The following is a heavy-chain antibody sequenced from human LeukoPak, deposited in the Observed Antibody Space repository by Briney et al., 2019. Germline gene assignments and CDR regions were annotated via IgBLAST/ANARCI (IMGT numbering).Heavy chain of an antibody. Sequence: ASVKVSCKASGYTFTESFLHWVRQAPGHRLEWMGWINPKTGVTKYAQNLQSRVTLTRETSTSLHYMEVSRLRSDDTAVFCGARDHAMYSPDLDYWGQGTLVTVSS. J-gene: IGHJ4*02. CDR3: ARDHAMYSPDLDY. V-gene: IGHV1-2*02. CDR1: GYTFTESF. CDR2: INPKTGVT. D-gene: IGHD1-26*01.